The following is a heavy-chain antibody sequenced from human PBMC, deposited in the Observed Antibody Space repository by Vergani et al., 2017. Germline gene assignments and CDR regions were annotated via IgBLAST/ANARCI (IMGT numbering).Heavy chain of an antibody. J-gene: IGHJ4*02. CDR1: GGSISSGSYY. V-gene: IGHV4-61*02. CDR3: AAEVEMATIVKY. D-gene: IGHD5-24*01. CDR2: IYTSGST. Sequence: QVQLQESGPGLVKPSQTLSLTCTVSGGSISSGSYYWSWIRQPAGKGLEWIGRIYTSGSTNYNPSLKSRVTISVDTSKHQFSLKLSSVTAADTAVYYCAAEVEMATIVKYWGQGTLVTVSS.